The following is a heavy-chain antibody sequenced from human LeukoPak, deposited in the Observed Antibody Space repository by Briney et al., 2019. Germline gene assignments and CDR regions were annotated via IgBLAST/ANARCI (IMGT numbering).Heavy chain of an antibody. CDR3: ARTTLHIISGMDV. D-gene: IGHD1-1*01. J-gene: IGHJ6*02. CDR2: ISSSGTTT. CDR1: GFTFNAYY. Sequence: SGGSLRLSCAASGFTFNAYYMGWIRQAPGKGLEWVSDISSSGTTTYYADSMKGRFTISRDNAKNSLYLQMDSLRAEDTAVYYCARTTLHIISGMDVWGQGTTVTVSS. V-gene: IGHV3-11*01.